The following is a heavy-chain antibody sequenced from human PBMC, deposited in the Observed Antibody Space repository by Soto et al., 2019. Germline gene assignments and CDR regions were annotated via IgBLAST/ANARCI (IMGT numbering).Heavy chain of an antibody. Sequence: QVQLVQSGAEGKKPGASVKVSCKASGYSFTTYAMHWVRQAPGQRLEWMGWINAGNGNTKYSQKLQGRVTITRDTSASTGYMELRRLRSEDTAVYYCTRSAVRPSGGLSGPFDYGGQGTLVTVS. D-gene: IGHD3-16*01. CDR3: TRSAVRPSGGLSGPFDY. J-gene: IGHJ4*02. V-gene: IGHV1-3*01. CDR2: INAGNGNT. CDR1: GYSFTTYA.